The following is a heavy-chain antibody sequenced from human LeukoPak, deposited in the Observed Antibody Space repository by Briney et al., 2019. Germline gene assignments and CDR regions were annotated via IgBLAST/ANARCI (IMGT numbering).Heavy chain of an antibody. Sequence: PGGSLRLSCAASGFTFSSYWMGWVRQAPGKGLEWVANIKQDGSEKYYVDSVKGRFTISRDNAKNSLYLQMNSLRAEDTAVYYCARDWNPDEDYFDYWGQGTLVTVSS. CDR2: IKQDGSEK. V-gene: IGHV3-7*03. CDR3: ARDWNPDEDYFDY. CDR1: GFTFSSYW. J-gene: IGHJ4*02. D-gene: IGHD1-1*01.